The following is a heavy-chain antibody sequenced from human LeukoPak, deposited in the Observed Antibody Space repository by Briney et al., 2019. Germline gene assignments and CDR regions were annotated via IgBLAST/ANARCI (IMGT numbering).Heavy chain of an antibody. CDR1: GDSISTYY. CDR3: AASLWFGIYPDY. D-gene: IGHD3-10*01. J-gene: IGHJ4*02. CDR2: IYYRVTS. V-gene: IGHV4-59*12. Sequence: SETLSLTCTVSGDSISTYYWSWIRQPPGKGLEWIGYIYYRVTSDYNPSLKSRVTISVDTSKNHLSLSLNSVTTADTAVYYCAASLWFGIYPDYWGQGSLVTVSS.